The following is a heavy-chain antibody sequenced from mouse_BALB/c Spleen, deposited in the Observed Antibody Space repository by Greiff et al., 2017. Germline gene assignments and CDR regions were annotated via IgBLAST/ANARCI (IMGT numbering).Heavy chain of an antibody. J-gene: IGHJ2*01. D-gene: IGHD2-12*01. Sequence: EVKLMESGPELVKPGASVKISCKASGYTFTDYNMHWVKQSHGKSLEWIGYIYPYNGGTGYNQKFKSKATLTVDNSSSTAYMELRSLTSEDSAVYYCAKTRYYYFDYWGQGTTLTVSS. CDR3: AKTRYYYFDY. V-gene: IGHV1S29*02. CDR1: GYTFTDYN. CDR2: IYPYNGGT.